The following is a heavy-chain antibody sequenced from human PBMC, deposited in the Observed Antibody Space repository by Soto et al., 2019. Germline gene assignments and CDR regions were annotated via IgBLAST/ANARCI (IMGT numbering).Heavy chain of an antibody. Sequence: GGSLRLSCAASGFTFSSYWMSWVRQAPGKGLEWVANIRQDGTEKNYVDSVKGRFTISRDNAKNSLYLQMNSLRAEDTAVYYCARDFFRFSLDYWGQGTLVTVSS. V-gene: IGHV3-7*01. CDR1: GFTFSSYW. J-gene: IGHJ4*02. CDR2: IRQDGTEK. CDR3: ARDFFRFSLDY. D-gene: IGHD3-3*01.